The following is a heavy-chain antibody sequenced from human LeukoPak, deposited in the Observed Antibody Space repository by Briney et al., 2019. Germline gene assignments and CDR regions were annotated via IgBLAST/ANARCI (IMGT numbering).Heavy chain of an antibody. V-gene: IGHV1-8*01. CDR2: MNPNSGNT. CDR3: ASRAPYDSSGYYYYYYMDV. J-gene: IGHJ6*03. CDR1: GYTFTSYD. Sequence: ASVKVSCQASGYTFTSYDINWLRQATAQGLEWMGWMNPNSGNTGYAQKFQGRVTMTRNTSISTAYMELSSLRSEDTAVYYCASRAPYDSSGYYYYYYMDVWGKGTTVTVSS. D-gene: IGHD3-22*01.